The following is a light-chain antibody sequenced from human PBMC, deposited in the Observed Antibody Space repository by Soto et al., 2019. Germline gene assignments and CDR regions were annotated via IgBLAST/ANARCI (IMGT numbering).Light chain of an antibody. CDR2: GAS. CDR1: QNVYTD. Sequence: IVLTHSPATLSVSPGEGAPLSCSASQNVYTDLAWYQQKPGQAPRLLIYGASTRATDMPGRFSGSGSGTEFTLTISSLQSEDFAVYYCQQYNNWPPFTFGGGTKADIK. CDR3: QQYNNWPPFT. J-gene: IGKJ4*01. V-gene: IGKV3-15*01.